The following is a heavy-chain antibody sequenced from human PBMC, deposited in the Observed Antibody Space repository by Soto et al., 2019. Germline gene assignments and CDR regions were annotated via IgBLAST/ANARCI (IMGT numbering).Heavy chain of an antibody. J-gene: IGHJ4*02. CDR1: GFTFSSYW. Sequence: EVQLVASGGGLVQPGGSLRLSCAASGFTFSSYWMSWVREAPGKGLEWVANIKEDGSERYYLDSVKGRFTISRDNAKNSLYLQMDSLRAEYTAVYYCARATGADKEEYWGQGTLGTFAS. CDR2: IKEDGSER. CDR3: ARATGADKEEY. V-gene: IGHV3-7*04. D-gene: IGHD3-10*01.